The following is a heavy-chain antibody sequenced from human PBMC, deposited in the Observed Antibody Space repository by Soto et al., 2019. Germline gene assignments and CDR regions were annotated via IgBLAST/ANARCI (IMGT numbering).Heavy chain of an antibody. CDR3: AREGPSTSYDAFDI. CDR2: ISYDGSNK. V-gene: IGHV3-30*04. CDR1: GFTFSSYA. D-gene: IGHD3-16*01. J-gene: IGHJ3*02. Sequence: GGSLRLSCAASGFTFSSYAMHWVRQAPGKGLEWVAVISYDGSNKYYADSVKGRFTISRDNSKNTLYLQMNSLRAEDTAVYYCAREGPSTSYDAFDIWGQGTMVTVSS.